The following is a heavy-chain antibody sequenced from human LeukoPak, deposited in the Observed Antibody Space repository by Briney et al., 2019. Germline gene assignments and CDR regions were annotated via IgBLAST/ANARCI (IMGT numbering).Heavy chain of an antibody. V-gene: IGHV3-23*01. CDR1: GFTFSVHA. CDR3: AKDLYDSYGSRYDY. Sequence: GGSLRLSCAASGFTFSVHAISWVRQAPGKGLEWVSAISGSGDSTWYADSVKGRFTISRDNSKNTLYLQMNSLRAEDTAAYYCAKDLYDSYGSRYDYWGQGTLVTVSS. D-gene: IGHD5-18*01. J-gene: IGHJ4*02. CDR2: ISGSGDST.